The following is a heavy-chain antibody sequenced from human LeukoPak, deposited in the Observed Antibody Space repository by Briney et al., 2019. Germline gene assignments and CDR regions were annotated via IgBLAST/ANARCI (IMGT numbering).Heavy chain of an antibody. D-gene: IGHD6-6*01. CDR1: GFTFNTYP. V-gene: IGHV3-13*01. CDR2: LGTNGDA. Sequence: GRSLRLSCAASGFTFNTYPMHWVRQAAGRGLEWVSALGTNGDAYYLGSVRGRFTISRENVKNSLYLQMNSLGVEDTAVYYCAREWRGIASHFHGMDVWGQGTTVTVSS. J-gene: IGHJ6*02. CDR3: AREWRGIASHFHGMDV.